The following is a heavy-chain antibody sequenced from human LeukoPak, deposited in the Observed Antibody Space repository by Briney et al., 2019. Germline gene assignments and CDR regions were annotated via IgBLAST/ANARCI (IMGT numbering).Heavy chain of an antibody. Sequence: ETLSLTCNVSGGSVSSGAYYWSWVRQAPGKGLEWVSVIYSGGSTYYADSVKGRFTISRDNSKNTLYLQMNSLRAEDTAVYYCARDFMATITDYWGQGTLVTVSS. CDR1: GGSVSSGAYY. D-gene: IGHD5-24*01. J-gene: IGHJ4*02. V-gene: IGHV3-66*01. CDR3: ARDFMATITDY. CDR2: IYSGGST.